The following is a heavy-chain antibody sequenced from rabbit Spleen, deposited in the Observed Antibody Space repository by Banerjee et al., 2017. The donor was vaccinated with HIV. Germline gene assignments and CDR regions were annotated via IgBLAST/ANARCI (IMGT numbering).Heavy chain of an antibody. D-gene: IGHD8-1*01. CDR1: GASFSSNYY. CDR2: IDGGNSGFT. V-gene: IGHV1S40*01. J-gene: IGHJ6*01. Sequence: QSLEESGGGLVKPGASLTLTCTASGASFSSNYYMCWVRPAPGKGLEWIACIDGGNSGFTYFASWAKGRFTCSKTSSTTVTLQMTSLTAADTATYFCARDAGTSFSTYGMDLWGPGTLVTVS. CDR3: ARDAGTSFSTYGMDL.